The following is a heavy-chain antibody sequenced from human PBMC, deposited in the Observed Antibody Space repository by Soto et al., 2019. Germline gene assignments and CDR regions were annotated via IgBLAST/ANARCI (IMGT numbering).Heavy chain of an antibody. J-gene: IGHJ4*02. CDR2: ISGSGGST. Sequence: SGGSLRLSCAASGFTFSSYAMSWVRQAPGKGLEWVSAISGSGGSTYYADSVKGRFTISRDNSKNTLYLQMNSLRAEDTAVYYCAKVKGVERHRGIDYWGPGTLVTVSS. D-gene: IGHD3-3*01. CDR1: GFTFSSYA. V-gene: IGHV3-23*01. CDR3: AKVKGVERHRGIDY.